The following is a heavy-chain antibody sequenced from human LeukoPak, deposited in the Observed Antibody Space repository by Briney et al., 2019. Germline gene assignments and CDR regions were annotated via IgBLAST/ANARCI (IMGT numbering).Heavy chain of an antibody. J-gene: IGHJ6*02. V-gene: IGHV6-1*01. CDR3: SLARSEYHYGMDV. CDR2: TYYRSKWYY. CDR1: GDSVSRISVA. Sequence: SQTLSLTCAISGDSVSRISVAWNWIRQSPSRGLEWLGRTYYRSKWYYEYAVSVKSRINISPDTSKNQFSLQLTSVTPEDTAVYYCSLARSEYHYGMDVWGQGTTVTVSS.